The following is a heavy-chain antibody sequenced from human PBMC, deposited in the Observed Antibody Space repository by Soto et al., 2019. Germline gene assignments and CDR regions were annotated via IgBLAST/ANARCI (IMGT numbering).Heavy chain of an antibody. J-gene: IGHJ6*03. CDR3: AKDKSRGEYSYYRYKDD. CDR1: GFNFENYA. D-gene: IGHD2-21*01. Sequence: EVLLVESGGGLVQPDRPLRLSCEASGFNFENYAMHWVRQAPGKGLEWVSAISWNSGQLDYAGSVRGRFTISRDNGKNSLYLEMNSLRPDDTALSFCAKDKSRGEYSYYRYKDDWGRGTTVIVSS. V-gene: IGHV3-9*01. CDR2: ISWNSGQL.